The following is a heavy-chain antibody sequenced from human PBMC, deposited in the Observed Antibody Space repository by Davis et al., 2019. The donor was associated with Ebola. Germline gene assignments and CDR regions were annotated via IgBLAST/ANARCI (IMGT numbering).Heavy chain of an antibody. D-gene: IGHD6-13*01. CDR1: GFTFSSYW. V-gene: IGHV3-7*01. CDR2: IKQDGSEK. J-gene: IGHJ6*04. CDR3: ARDTSCTTSSCYVHYSGMDL. Sequence: GESLKIPCAASGFTFSSYWMSWVRQAPGKGLEWVANIKQDGSEKYYVDSVKGRFSISRDNAKNSLYLQINSLRGEDTAVYNCARDTSCTTSSCYVHYSGMDLWGKGTTVTVSS.